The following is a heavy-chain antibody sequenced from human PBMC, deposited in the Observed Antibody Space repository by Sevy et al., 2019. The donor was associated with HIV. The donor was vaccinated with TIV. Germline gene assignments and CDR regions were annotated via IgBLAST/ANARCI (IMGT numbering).Heavy chain of an antibody. J-gene: IGHJ6*02. Sequence: GGSLRLSCAASGFTFNRYGMHWVRQAPGKGLEWVAVISDDGSIKYYADSVKGRFTVSRDNSKNTLYLQMNSLRAEDTALYYCAKDVSRTVFGVVIRVYGMDVWGHGTTVTVSS. CDR3: AKDVSRTVFGVVIRVYGMDV. CDR1: GFTFNRYG. V-gene: IGHV3-30*18. D-gene: IGHD3-3*01. CDR2: ISDDGSIK.